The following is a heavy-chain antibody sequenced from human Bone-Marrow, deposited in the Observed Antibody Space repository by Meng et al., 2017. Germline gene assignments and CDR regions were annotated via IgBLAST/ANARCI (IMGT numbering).Heavy chain of an antibody. CDR2: IYYTKNT. D-gene: IGHD2-15*01. CDR1: GCYIHSAGYY. V-gene: IGHV4-31*02. Sequence: QECGPGPVKPAHAHLLPCSVPGCYIHSAGYYWSWIRQKPGKGLQWIGYIYYTKNTYYNPSLKSPMTISLDKSKNQFSLKLNSVTVADTAVYYCARGRASCSSGGCSLGWFDPWGQGTLVTVSS. CDR3: ARGRASCSSGGCSLGWFDP. J-gene: IGHJ5*02.